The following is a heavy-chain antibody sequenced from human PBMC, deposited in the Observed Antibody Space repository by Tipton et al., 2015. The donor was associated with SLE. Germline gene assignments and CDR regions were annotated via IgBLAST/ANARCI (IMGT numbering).Heavy chain of an antibody. Sequence: SLRLSCSASGLTFNSCSMHWVRQAPGKGLEYVSTITSNGGSTYYADSVKGRFTSSRDNSNNTLYVQMSSLRAEDTAVYFCARDLDFCTWGQGTLVTVSS. CDR1: GLTFNSCS. D-gene: IGHD2-15*01. V-gene: IGHV3-64*05. J-gene: IGHJ5*02. CDR3: ARDLDFCT. CDR2: ITSNGGST.